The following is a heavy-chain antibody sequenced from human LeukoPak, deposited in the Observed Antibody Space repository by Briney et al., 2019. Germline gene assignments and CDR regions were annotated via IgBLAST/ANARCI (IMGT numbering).Heavy chain of an antibody. V-gene: IGHV1-8*01. D-gene: IGHD3-10*01. Sequence: ASVKVSCKASGYTFTSYDINWVRQATGQGLEWMGWVNPNSGNTGYARKFQGRVTMTRNTSISTAYMELSSLRSEDTAVYYCARGLLWFGELLGYWGQGTLVTVSS. J-gene: IGHJ4*02. CDR3: ARGLLWFGELLGY. CDR2: VNPNSGNT. CDR1: GYTFTSYD.